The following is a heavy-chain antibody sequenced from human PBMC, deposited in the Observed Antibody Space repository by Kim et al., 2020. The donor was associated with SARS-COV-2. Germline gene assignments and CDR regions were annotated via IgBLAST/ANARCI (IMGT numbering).Heavy chain of an antibody. J-gene: IGHJ6*01. CDR2: AYYSGNT. Sequence: SETLSLTCTVSGGSLSSRSYYWGWIRQPPGKGLEWIGAAYYSGNTYYNPSLKSRVTISVDTSKNQFSLKLGSVTAADTAVYYCARHKWYSSGGYVAFYY. V-gene: IGHV4-39*01. CDR3: ARHKWYSSGGYVAFYY. D-gene: IGHD6-19*01. CDR1: GGSLSSRSYY.